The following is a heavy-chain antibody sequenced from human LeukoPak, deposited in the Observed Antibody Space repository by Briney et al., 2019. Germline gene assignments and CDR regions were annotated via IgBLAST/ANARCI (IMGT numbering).Heavy chain of an antibody. CDR3: TKLEMASRLGY. CDR1: GFTVSSNY. Sequence: GGSLRLSCAASGFTVSSNYMSWVRQAPGKGLEWVSVIYSGGSTYYADSVKGRFTISRDNSKNTLYLQMNSLRAEDTAVYYCTKLEMASRLGYWGQGTLVTVSS. D-gene: IGHD1-1*01. J-gene: IGHJ4*02. CDR2: IYSGGST. V-gene: IGHV3-53*01.